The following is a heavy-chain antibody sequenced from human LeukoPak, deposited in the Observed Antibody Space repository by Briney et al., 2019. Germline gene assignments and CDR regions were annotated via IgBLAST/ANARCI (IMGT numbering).Heavy chain of an antibody. CDR1: GFTFSTYA. Sequence: GGSLRLSCAASGFTFSTYAMTWVRQAPGQGLEWVSGISEGGANTYYADSVKGRFTISRDNSKNTLYVQMDSLRAEDTAVYYCARDLRKGRYFDYWGQGTLVTVSS. V-gene: IGHV3-23*01. D-gene: IGHD3-10*01. J-gene: IGHJ4*02. CDR2: ISEGGANT. CDR3: ARDLRKGRYFDY.